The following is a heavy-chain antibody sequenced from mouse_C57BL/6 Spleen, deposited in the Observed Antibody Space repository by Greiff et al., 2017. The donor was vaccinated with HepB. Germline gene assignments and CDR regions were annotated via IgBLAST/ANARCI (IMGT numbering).Heavy chain of an antibody. CDR3: ALGDDYAMDY. J-gene: IGHJ4*01. V-gene: IGHV5-17*01. D-gene: IGHD3-3*01. CDR1: GFTFSDYG. Sequence: EVQGVESGGGLVKPGGSLKLSCAASGFTFSDYGMHWVRQAPEKGLEWVAYISSGSSTIYYADTVKGRITISRDNAKNTLFLQRTSLRSEDTAMYYCALGDDYAMDYWGQGTSVTVSS. CDR2: ISSGSSTI.